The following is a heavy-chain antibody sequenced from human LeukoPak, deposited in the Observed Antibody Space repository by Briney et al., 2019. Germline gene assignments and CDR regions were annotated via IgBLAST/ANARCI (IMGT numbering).Heavy chain of an antibody. CDR2: ISGSGDST. D-gene: IGHD3-22*01. J-gene: IGHJ4*02. Sequence: GGSLRLSYAASGFTFSNYAMSWVRQAPGKGLEWVSAISGSGDSTYYADSVKGRFTISRDNSKNTLYLQMNSLRAEDTAIYYCAKELSSYYTVFDYWGQGTLVTVSS. CDR3: AKELSSYYTVFDY. V-gene: IGHV3-23*01. CDR1: GFTFSNYA.